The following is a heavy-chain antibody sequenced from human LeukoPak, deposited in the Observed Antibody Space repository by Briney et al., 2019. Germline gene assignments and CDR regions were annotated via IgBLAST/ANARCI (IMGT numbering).Heavy chain of an antibody. D-gene: IGHD2-2*01. J-gene: IGHJ5*02. V-gene: IGHV4-39*01. CDR1: GGSISSSSYY. CDR3: ARLLRSTNWFDP. Sequence: SQTLSLTCTVSGGSISSSSYYWGWIRQPPGKGLEWIGSIYYSGSTYYNPSLKSRVTISVDTSKNQFSLKLSSVTAADTAVYYCARLLRSTNWFDPWGQGTLVTVSS. CDR2: IYYSGST.